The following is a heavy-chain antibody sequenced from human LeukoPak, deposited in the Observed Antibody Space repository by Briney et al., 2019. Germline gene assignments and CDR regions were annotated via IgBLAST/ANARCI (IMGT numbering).Heavy chain of an antibody. Sequence: PSQTLSLTCAISGDSVSSNSAAWNWIRQSPSRGLEWLGRTYYRSKWYNDYAVSVKSRITINPATSKNQFSLQLNSVPPEDTAVYYCARSLGYSGYGRKGFDPWGQGTLVTVSS. CDR2: TYYRSKWYN. V-gene: IGHV6-1*01. CDR1: GDSVSSNSAA. CDR3: ARSLGYSGYGRKGFDP. J-gene: IGHJ5*02. D-gene: IGHD5-12*01.